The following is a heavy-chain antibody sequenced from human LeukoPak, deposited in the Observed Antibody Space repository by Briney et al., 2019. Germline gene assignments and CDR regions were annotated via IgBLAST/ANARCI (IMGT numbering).Heavy chain of an antibody. CDR1: GGSISSYY. D-gene: IGHD5-18*01. CDR2: IYTSGST. V-gene: IGHV4-4*07. J-gene: IGHJ5*02. CDR3: ARDSGTAMVRNWFDP. Sequence: SETLSLTCTVSGGSISSYYWSWIRQPAGKGLEWIGRIYTSGSTNYNPSLKSRVTMSVDTSKNQFSLKLSSVTAADTAVYYCARDSGTAMVRNWFDPWGQGTLVTVSS.